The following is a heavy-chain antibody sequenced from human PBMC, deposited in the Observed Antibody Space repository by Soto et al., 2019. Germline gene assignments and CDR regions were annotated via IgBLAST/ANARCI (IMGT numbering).Heavy chain of an antibody. J-gene: IGHJ1*01. CDR3: ARGGAATRLQH. Sequence: QVQVQPWGAGLLKPSETLSLTGAVYDGSFSEYYWNWIRQPPGKGLEWIGEINHSGGTNYNPSLKSRVTISVDTSKNQCSLKLSSVTAADPAVYYCARGGAATRLQHWGQGTLVTVSS. CDR1: DGSFSEYY. V-gene: IGHV4-34*01. CDR2: INHSGGT. D-gene: IGHD2-15*01.